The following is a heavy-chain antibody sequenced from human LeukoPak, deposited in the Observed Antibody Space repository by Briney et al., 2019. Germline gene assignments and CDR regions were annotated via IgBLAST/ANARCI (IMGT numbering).Heavy chain of an antibody. CDR2: IRSKAYGGTT. CDR1: GFTFGDYA. Sequence: GGSLRLSCTASGFTFGDYAMSWVRQAPGKGLEWVGFIRSKAYGGTTEYAASVKGRFTISRDDSKSIAYLQMNSLKTEDTAVYYCTRFWTGTAMVTYYYFDYWGQGTLVTVSS. J-gene: IGHJ4*02. CDR3: TRFWTGTAMVTYYYFDY. V-gene: IGHV3-49*04. D-gene: IGHD5-18*01.